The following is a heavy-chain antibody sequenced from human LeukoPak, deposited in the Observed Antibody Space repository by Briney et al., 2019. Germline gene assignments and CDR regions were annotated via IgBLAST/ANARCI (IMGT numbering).Heavy chain of an antibody. J-gene: IGHJ3*02. CDR2: IIPIFGTA. CDR3: ATGGFIEPILNDAFDI. CDR1: GGTFSSYA. V-gene: IGHV1-69*05. Sequence: SVKVSCKASGGTFSSYAISWVRQAPGQGLEWMGGIIPIFGTANYAQKFQGRVTITTDESTSTAYMELSSLRSEDTAVYYCATGGFIEPILNDAFDIWGQGTMVTVSS. D-gene: IGHD3-10*01.